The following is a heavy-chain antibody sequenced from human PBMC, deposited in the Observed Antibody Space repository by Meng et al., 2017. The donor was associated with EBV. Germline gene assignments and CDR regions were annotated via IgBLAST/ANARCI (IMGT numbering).Heavy chain of an antibody. Sequence: QVHLQESGAGVKKPGPSGRVSRRTSCGTFRSDAVSWVRQAPGQGLEWMGGLIPMSGAPHYAQKFKDRVTIIADESTSTHSMELNNLRFEDTAMYYCASESGRGFTPDYWGQGTLVTVSS. CDR1: CGTFRSDA. J-gene: IGHJ4*02. CDR3: ASESGRGFTPDY. V-gene: IGHV1-69*01. CDR2: LIPMSGAP. D-gene: IGHD3-10*01.